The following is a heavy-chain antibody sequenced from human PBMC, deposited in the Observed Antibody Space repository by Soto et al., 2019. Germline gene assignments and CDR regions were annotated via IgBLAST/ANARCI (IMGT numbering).Heavy chain of an antibody. D-gene: IGHD2-2*01. Sequence: VSSVKVSCKASGYTFTNYGISWVRQASGQGLECMGWISAYNGDTNYAQKLQGRVTLTTDTPTTTAYMELRSLRSDDTAVYYCVRGGAPAALSWFDPWGQGTLVTVSS. CDR1: GYTFTNYG. CDR3: VRGGAPAALSWFDP. CDR2: ISAYNGDT. J-gene: IGHJ5*02. V-gene: IGHV1-18*01.